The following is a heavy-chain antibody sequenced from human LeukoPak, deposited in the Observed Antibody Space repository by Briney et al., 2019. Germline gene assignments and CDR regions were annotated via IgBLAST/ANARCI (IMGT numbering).Heavy chain of an antibody. D-gene: IGHD1-26*01. CDR3: ARFSVGGTYYPNY. V-gene: IGHV5-51*01. Sequence: GESLKISCQGSGYSFTSSWIGWVRQMPGKGREWMGIIYPGDSDTRYSPSFQGQGTISAAKSISTAYLQWSSLQASDTAMYYCARFSVGGTYYPNYWGQGTLVTVSS. CDR2: IYPGDSDT. J-gene: IGHJ4*02. CDR1: GYSFTSSW.